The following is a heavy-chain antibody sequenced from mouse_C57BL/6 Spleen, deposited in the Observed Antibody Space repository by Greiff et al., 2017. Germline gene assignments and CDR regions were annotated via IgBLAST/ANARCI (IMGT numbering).Heavy chain of an antibody. Sequence: EVQVVESGGGLVQSGRSLRLSCATSGFTFSDFYMEWVRQAPGKGLEWIAASRNKANDYTTEYSASVKGRFIVSRDTSQSILYLQMNALRAEDTAIYYCARTNWGYFDVWGTGTTVTVSS. CDR2: SRNKANDYTT. V-gene: IGHV7-1*01. D-gene: IGHD4-1*01. J-gene: IGHJ1*03. CDR3: ARTNWGYFDV. CDR1: GFTFSDFY.